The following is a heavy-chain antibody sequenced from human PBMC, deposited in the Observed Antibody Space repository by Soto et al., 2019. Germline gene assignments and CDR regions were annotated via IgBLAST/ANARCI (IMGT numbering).Heavy chain of an antibody. CDR2: ISAYNGNT. J-gene: IGHJ5*02. CDR3: ARVGIVLVPAASLYNWFDP. CDR1: GYTFTSYG. Sequence: ASVKVSCKASGYTFTSYGISWVRQAPGQGLEWMGWISAYNGNTNYAQKLQGRVTMTTDTSTSTAYMELSSLRSEDTAVYYCARVGIVLVPAASLYNWFDPWGQGTQVTVSS. D-gene: IGHD2-2*03. V-gene: IGHV1-18*01.